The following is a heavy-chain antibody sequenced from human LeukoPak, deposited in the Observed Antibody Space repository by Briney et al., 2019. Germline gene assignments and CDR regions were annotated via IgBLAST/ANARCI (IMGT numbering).Heavy chain of an antibody. CDR1: GYNFTSYW. V-gene: IGHV5-51*01. J-gene: IGHJ5*02. CDR2: IYPGDSDT. CDR3: ARYSYYYDSSGYYDAENWFDP. D-gene: IGHD3-22*01. Sequence: GESLKISCKGSGYNFTSYWIGWVRQMPGKGLEWMGIIYPGDSDTRYSPSFQGQVTISADKSISTAYLQWSSLKASDTAMYYCARYSYYYDSSGYYDAENWFDPWGQGTLVTVSS.